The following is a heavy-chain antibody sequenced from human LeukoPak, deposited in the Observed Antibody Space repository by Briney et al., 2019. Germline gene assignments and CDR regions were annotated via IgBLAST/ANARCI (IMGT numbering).Heavy chain of an antibody. CDR1: GFTFSSYA. D-gene: IGHD6-19*01. CDR3: ARDYSSGWYGGY. J-gene: IGHJ4*02. Sequence: GGSLRLSCAASGFTFSSYAMHWVRQAPGKGLEWVAVISYDGGNKYYADSVKGRFTISRDNSKNTLYLQMNSLRAEDTAVYYCARDYSSGWYGGYWGQGTLVTVSS. V-gene: IGHV3-30*04. CDR2: ISYDGGNK.